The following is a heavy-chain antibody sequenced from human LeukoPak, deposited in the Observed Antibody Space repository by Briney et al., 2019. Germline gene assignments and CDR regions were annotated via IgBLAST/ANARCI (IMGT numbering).Heavy chain of an antibody. V-gene: IGHV3-7*01. CDR3: ARWRGSTSERSDY. D-gene: IGHD2-2*01. CDR2: IKQDGSAK. CDR1: GFTFSDYW. J-gene: IGHJ4*02. Sequence: GRSLRLSCTASGFTFSDYWMTWVRQAPGKGLEWVANIKQDGSAKYYVDSVKGRFTISRDNAKNSLYLQMDSLRVEDTATYYCARWRGSTSERSDYWGQGTLVTVCS.